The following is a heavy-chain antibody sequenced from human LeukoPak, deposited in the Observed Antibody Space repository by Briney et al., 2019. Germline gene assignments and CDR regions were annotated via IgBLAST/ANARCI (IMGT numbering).Heavy chain of an antibody. CDR3: ARGRYSSSWKDY. CDR1: GFTFSSYA. J-gene: IGHJ4*02. V-gene: IGHV3-33*01. CDR2: IGSDGNKK. Sequence: GGSLRLPCAASGFTFSSYAMHWVRQAPGKGLEWVALIGSDGNKKYYADSVKGRFSISRDNSNNTLYLQMNGLGVEDTAVYYCARGRYSSSWKDYWGQGTLVTVSS. D-gene: IGHD6-13*01.